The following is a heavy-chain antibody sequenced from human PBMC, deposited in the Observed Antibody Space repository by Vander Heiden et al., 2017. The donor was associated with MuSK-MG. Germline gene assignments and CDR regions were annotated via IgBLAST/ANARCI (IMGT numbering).Heavy chain of an antibody. J-gene: IGHJ5*02. CDR2: IYYSGST. CDR1: GGSISSYY. CDR3: ARERGAYCSGGSCYYDR. Sequence: QVQLQESGPGLVQPSETLSLTCTVSGGSISSYYWSWIRQPPGKGLEWIGYIYYSGSTNYNPSLKSRVTISVDTSKNQFSLKLSSVTAADTAVYYCARERGAYCSGGSCYYDRWGQGTLVTVSS. D-gene: IGHD2-15*01. V-gene: IGHV4-59*01.